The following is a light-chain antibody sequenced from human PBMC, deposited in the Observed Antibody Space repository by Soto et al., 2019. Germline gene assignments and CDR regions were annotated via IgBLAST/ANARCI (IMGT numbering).Light chain of an antibody. CDR2: DAS. J-gene: IGKJ4*01. CDR3: QQRSNWPST. Sequence: EIVLTQSPATLSLSPGNRATLSCRASPSVSGYLAWYQQKPGQAPRLLIYDASNRATGIPARFSGSGSGTDFTLTTTSLEPEDFAVYYCQQRSNWPSTFGGGTKVEI. V-gene: IGKV3-11*01. CDR1: PSVSGY.